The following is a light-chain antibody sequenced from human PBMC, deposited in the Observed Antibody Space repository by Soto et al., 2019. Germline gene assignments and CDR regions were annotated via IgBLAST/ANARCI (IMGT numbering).Light chain of an antibody. V-gene: IGKV4-1*01. Sequence: DIELTQSPDSLAVSPGERATISCKSSQSVSYSSNDRNFVAWYQQKAGQSPKLLLHWASIRESGVPDRFSGSASGTDFTLTISGLHAEDVAVYYCHQYYRSPWTFGQGTRVEIK. CDR1: QSVSYSSNDRNF. CDR3: HQYYRSPWT. J-gene: IGKJ1*01. CDR2: WAS.